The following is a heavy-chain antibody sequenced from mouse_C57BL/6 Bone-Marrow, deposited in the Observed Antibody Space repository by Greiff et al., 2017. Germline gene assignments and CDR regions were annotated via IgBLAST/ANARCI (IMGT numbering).Heavy chain of an antibody. Sequence: EVKLMESGGGLVQPGGSLKLSCAASGFTFSDYYMYWVRQTPEKRLEWVAYISNGGGSTYYPDTVKGRFTISRDKAKNTLYLQMSRLKSEDTAMYYCARHPLFYYGSTYAMDYWGQGTSVTVSS. CDR3: ARHPLFYYGSTYAMDY. D-gene: IGHD1-1*01. CDR1: GFTFSDYY. V-gene: IGHV5-12*01. CDR2: ISNGGGST. J-gene: IGHJ4*01.